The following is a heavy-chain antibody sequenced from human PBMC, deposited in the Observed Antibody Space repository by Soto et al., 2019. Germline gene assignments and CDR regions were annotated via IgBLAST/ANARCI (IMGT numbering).Heavy chain of an antibody. D-gene: IGHD4-17*01. CDR1: GFTFSSYG. V-gene: IGHV3-33*01. Sequence: QVQLVESGGGVVQPGRSLRLSCAASGFTFSSYGMHWVRQAPGEGLEWVAVIWYDGSNKYYADSVKGRFTISRDNSKNARYLHMSSLRAGEPAVYYCGRDNGDYVVGYWGQGTLVTVSS. CDR2: IWYDGSNK. CDR3: GRDNGDYVVGY. J-gene: IGHJ4*02.